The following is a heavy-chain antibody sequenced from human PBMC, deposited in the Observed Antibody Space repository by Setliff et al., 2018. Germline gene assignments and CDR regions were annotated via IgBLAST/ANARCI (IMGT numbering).Heavy chain of an antibody. CDR3: ARTCSGSGCYAGLES. J-gene: IGHJ4*02. CDR1: GFTFSTHA. CDR2: IWSDGNNK. D-gene: IGHD2-15*01. V-gene: IGHV3-30*02. Sequence: GGSLRLSCGASGFTFSTHAMHWVRQAPGKGLEWVAMIWSDGNNKYHADSVKGRFTISRDNSKNTLYLQMNSLRPEDTAVYYCARTCSGSGCYAGLESWGQGTPVTVSS.